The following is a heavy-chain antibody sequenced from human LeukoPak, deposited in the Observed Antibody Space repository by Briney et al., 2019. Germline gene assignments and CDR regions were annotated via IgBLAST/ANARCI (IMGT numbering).Heavy chain of an antibody. V-gene: IGHV3-30-3*01. CDR2: VSFDGSNK. CDR1: GFTFGTYG. J-gene: IGHJ6*02. CDR3: ARDQVASVVTGVIAWGPKKRPFNSHGVDV. Sequence: GGSLRHSCAASGFTFGTYGVHWVRQAPGKGLEWVAVVSFDGSNKYYADSVKGRFTISRDNYKDTLYLQMNSLRAEDTAVYYCARDQVASVVTGVIAWGPKKRPFNSHGVDVWGQGTTVIVSS. D-gene: IGHD2-15*01.